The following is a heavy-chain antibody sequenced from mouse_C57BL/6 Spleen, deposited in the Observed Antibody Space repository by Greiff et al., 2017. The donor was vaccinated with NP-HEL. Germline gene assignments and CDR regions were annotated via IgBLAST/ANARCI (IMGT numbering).Heavy chain of an antibody. CDR1: GYAFSSSW. J-gene: IGHJ2*01. CDR3: ARLTAYLYFDY. V-gene: IGHV1-82*01. Sequence: VQLQQSGPELVKPGASVKISCKASGYAFSSSWMNWVKQRPGKGLEWIGRIYPGDGDTNYNGKFKGKATLTADKASSTAYMQLSSLTSEDSAVYFCARLTAYLYFDYWGQGTTLTVSS. D-gene: IGHD4-1*01. CDR2: IYPGDGDT.